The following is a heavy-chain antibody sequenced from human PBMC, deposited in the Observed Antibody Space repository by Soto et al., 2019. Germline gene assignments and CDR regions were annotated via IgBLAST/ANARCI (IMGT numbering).Heavy chain of an antibody. J-gene: IGHJ6*02. CDR3: ARAPGRLGNALRSYYGLEV. Sequence: QVQLQESGPGLVKPSETLSFTCNVSGGSISSGGYYWSWIRQLPGKGLEWIGYIYHRGCTYYNPALKRRISISVATDKTQFSLKMTSVTAADTAVSFCARAPGRLGNALRSYYGLEVWGQGTTVTVSS. D-gene: IGHD3-9*01. CDR2: IYHRGCT. CDR1: GGSISSGGYY. V-gene: IGHV4-31*02.